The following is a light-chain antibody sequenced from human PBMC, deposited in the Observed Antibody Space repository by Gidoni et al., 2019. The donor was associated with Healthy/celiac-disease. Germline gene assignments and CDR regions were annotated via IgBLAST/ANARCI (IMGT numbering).Light chain of an antibody. Sequence: TQMTQSPSSLSASVGDRVTITCRASQSISNYLNWYQQKPGKAPKVLIYAASTLQSGVPSRFSGSGSGTDFTLTISSLQPEDFATYYCQQSYSAPMYTFGQGTKLEIK. CDR3: QQSYSAPMYT. CDR1: QSISNY. V-gene: IGKV1-39*01. J-gene: IGKJ2*01. CDR2: AAS.